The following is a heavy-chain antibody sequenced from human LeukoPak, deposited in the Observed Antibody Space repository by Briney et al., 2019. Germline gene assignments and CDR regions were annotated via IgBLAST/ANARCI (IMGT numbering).Heavy chain of an antibody. Sequence: SVKVSCKASGGTFSSYAISWVRQAPGQGLEWMGGIIPIFGTANYAQKFQGRVTITADESTSTAYMELSSLISEDTAVYYCARDSRGVFSYDIVVVPAAVYYGMDVWGQGTTVTVSS. CDR3: ARDSRGVFSYDIVVVPAAVYYGMDV. CDR1: GGTFSSYA. CDR2: IIPIFGTA. V-gene: IGHV1-69*01. J-gene: IGHJ6*02. D-gene: IGHD2-2*01.